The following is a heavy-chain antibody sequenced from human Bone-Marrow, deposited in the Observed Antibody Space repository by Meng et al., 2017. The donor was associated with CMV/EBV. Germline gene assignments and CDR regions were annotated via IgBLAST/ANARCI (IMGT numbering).Heavy chain of an antibody. Sequence: GGSLRLSCAASGFTFSSYAMSWVRQAPGKGLEWGSAISGSGGSTYYADSVKGRFTISRDNSKNTLYLQMNSLRAEDTAVYYCAKEGTGGGSWYYFGYWGQGTLVTVSS. D-gene: IGHD6-13*01. CDR2: ISGSGGST. V-gene: IGHV3-23*01. J-gene: IGHJ4*02. CDR3: AKEGTGGGSWYYFGY. CDR1: GFTFSSYA.